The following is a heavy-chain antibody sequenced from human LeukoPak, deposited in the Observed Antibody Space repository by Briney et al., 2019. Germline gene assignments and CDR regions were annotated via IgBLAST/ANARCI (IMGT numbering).Heavy chain of an antibody. J-gene: IGHJ6*02. Sequence: GGSLGLSCAASGFTVSSNYMSWVRQAPGKGLECVSVIYIGGGTYYADSVKGRFSISRDNSKNTLYLQMNSLRAEDTAVYFCARDRPRAVWGQGTTVTVSS. CDR1: GFTVSSNY. V-gene: IGHV3-53*01. CDR2: IYIGGGT. CDR3: ARDRPRAV.